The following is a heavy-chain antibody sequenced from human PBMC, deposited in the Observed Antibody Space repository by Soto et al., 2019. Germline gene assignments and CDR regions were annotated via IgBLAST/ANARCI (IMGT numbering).Heavy chain of an antibody. D-gene: IGHD1-26*01. V-gene: IGHV3-49*03. CDR1: GFTFGDYS. CDR3: SRGTGATRAYYFDY. Sequence: GGSLRLSCTASGFTFGDYSMSWFRQAPGKGLEWIGFIRSKPYGGTTEYAASVKGRFTISRDDSKSIAHLQMYSLKTDDTAVYSCSRGTGATRAYYFDYWGQGTLVTVSS. CDR2: IRSKPYGGTT. J-gene: IGHJ4*02.